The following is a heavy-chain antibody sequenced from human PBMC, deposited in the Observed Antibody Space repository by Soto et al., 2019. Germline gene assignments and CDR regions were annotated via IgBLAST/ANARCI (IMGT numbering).Heavy chain of an antibody. J-gene: IGHJ6*03. Sequence: PSETLSLTCTVSGGSISSYYWSWIRQPPGKGLEWIGYIYYSGSTNYNPSLKSRVTISVDTSKNQFSLKLSSVTAADTAVYYCARDITPITIFGVVTRPYYYMDVWGKGTTVTVSS. V-gene: IGHV4-59*01. CDR2: IYYSGST. D-gene: IGHD3-3*01. CDR3: ARDITPITIFGVVTRPYYYMDV. CDR1: GGSISSYY.